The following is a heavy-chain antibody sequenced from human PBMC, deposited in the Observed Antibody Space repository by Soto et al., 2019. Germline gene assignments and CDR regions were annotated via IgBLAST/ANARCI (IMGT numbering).Heavy chain of an antibody. J-gene: IGHJ3*02. D-gene: IGHD7-27*01. CDR2: IIPIFGTA. CDR1: GGTFSSYA. V-gene: IGHV1-69*13. CDR3: ARRRPPWGFDAFDI. Sequence: ASVKVSCKASGGTFSSYAISWVRQAPGQGLEWMGGIIPIFGTANYAQKFQGRVTITADESTSTAYMELSSLRSEDTAVYYCARRRPPWGFDAFDIWGQGTMVTVSS.